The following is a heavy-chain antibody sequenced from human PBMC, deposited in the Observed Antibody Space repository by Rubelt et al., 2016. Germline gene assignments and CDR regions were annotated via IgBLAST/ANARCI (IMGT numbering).Heavy chain of an antibody. V-gene: IGHV3-7*02. J-gene: IGHJ6*02. CDR2: IKEDESER. CDR3: ARVRTTVYYGMDV. D-gene: IGHD4-17*01. CDR1: GFTFSNYW. Sequence: EVQLVESGGGLVQPGGSLRLSCVASGFTFSNYWMNWVRQAPGKGPEWVANIKEDESERYYVDSVKGRFTISRDNAKNSLYLQMNSLRGDDTAVYYWARVRTTVYYGMDVWGQGTTVTVSS.